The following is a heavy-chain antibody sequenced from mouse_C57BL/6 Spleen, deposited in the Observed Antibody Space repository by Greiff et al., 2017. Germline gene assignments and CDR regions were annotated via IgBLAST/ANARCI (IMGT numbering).Heavy chain of an antibody. CDR1: GFTFSDSG. D-gene: IGHD2-2*01. CDR2: ISSGSSTI. Sequence: EVKLMESGGGLVKPGGSLKLSCAASGFTFSDSGMHWVRQAPEKGLAWVAYISSGSSTIYYADPVKGRFTISRANAKNTLFLQMTSLRSEDTAMYYCARDSTMVTTYAMDYWGQGTSVTVSS. CDR3: ARDSTMVTTYAMDY. V-gene: IGHV5-17*01. J-gene: IGHJ4*01.